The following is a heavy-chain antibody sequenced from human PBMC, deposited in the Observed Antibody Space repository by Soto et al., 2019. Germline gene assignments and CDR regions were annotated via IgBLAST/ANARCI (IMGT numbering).Heavy chain of an antibody. CDR1: GFTFGSYG. D-gene: IGHD3-22*01. V-gene: IGHV3-30*18. J-gene: IGHJ4*02. CDR3: AKDRIRIVVVTAPDY. CDR2: ISYDGSNK. Sequence: GGSLRLSCAASGFTFGSYGMHWVRQAPGKGLEWVAVISYDGSNKYYADSVKGRFTISRDNSKNTLYLQMNSLRAEDTAVYYCAKDRIRIVVVTAPDYWGQGTLVTVSS.